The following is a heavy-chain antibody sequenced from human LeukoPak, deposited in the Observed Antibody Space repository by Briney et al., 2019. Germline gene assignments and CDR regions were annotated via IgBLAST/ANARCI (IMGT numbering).Heavy chain of an antibody. CDR2: IYSGGST. CDR3: AKDRGYSYGYENFDY. Sequence: GGSLRLSCAASGFTVSSNYMSWVRQAPGKGLEWVSVIYSGGSTYYADSVKGRFTISRDNSKNTLYLQMNSLRAEDTAVYYCAKDRGYSYGYENFDYWGQGTLVTVSS. V-gene: IGHV3-66*01. CDR1: GFTVSSNY. J-gene: IGHJ4*02. D-gene: IGHD5-18*01.